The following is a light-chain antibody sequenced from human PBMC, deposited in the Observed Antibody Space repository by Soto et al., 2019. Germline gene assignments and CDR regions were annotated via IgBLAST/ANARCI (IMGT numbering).Light chain of an antibody. Sequence: QSVLTQPASVSGSPGQSITISCTGTSSDVGTYNYVSWYQQHPGKAPKLIIYEVSNRPSGVSNRFSGSKSGYTASLTISGLQAEDEADYYCSSYTSSPDYVFGTGTKVTVL. J-gene: IGLJ1*01. V-gene: IGLV2-14*01. CDR2: EVS. CDR3: SSYTSSPDYV. CDR1: SSDVGTYNY.